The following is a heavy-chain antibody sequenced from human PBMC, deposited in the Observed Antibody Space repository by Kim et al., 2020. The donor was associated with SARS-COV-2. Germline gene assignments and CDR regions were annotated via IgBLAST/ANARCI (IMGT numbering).Heavy chain of an antibody. CDR2: IYYSGST. V-gene: IGHV4-31*03. Sequence: SETLSLTCTVSGGSISSGGYYWSWIRQHPGKGLEWIGYIYYSGSTYYNPSLKSRVTISVDTSKNQFSLKLSSVTAADTAVYYCARVGRDGYNSRFVGKEPWDPFDYWGQGTLVTVSS. CDR3: ARVGRDGYNSRFVGKEPWDPFDY. D-gene: IGHD5-12*01. J-gene: IGHJ4*02. CDR1: GGSISSGGYY.